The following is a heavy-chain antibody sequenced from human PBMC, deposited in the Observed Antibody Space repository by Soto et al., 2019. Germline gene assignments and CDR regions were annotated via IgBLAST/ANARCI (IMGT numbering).Heavy chain of an antibody. J-gene: IGHJ4*02. V-gene: IGHV3-23*01. CDR3: AKDQNDVTLFDY. D-gene: IGHD2-21*02. CDR1: VFSFSILA. Sequence: PRGSLLLACAACVFSFSILAMSWVRQAPGKGLEWVSSISGRGVDTLYADSVKGRFTISRDNSRNTLYLQVNSLRAEDTAVYYCAKDQNDVTLFDYWGQGTLVTVSS. CDR2: ISGRGVDT.